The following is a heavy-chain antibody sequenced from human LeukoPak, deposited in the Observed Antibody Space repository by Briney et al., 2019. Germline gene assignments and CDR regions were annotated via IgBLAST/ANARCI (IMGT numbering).Heavy chain of an antibody. Sequence: SETLSLTCTVSGGSISTGGYYWTWIRQHPGKGLEWIGYIYNSGTTYYNPSLESRVTTSGDTSKNQFSLKLSSVTAADTAVYYCARTAGWSYGFDYWGQGILVTVSS. CDR3: ARTAGWSYGFDY. V-gene: IGHV4-31*03. J-gene: IGHJ4*02. CDR2: IYNSGTT. CDR1: GGSISTGGYY. D-gene: IGHD5-18*01.